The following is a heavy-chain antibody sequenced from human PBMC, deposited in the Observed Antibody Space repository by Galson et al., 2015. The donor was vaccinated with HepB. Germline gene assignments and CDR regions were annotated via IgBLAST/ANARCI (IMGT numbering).Heavy chain of an antibody. D-gene: IGHD6-19*01. CDR1: GFTFSSYA. Sequence: SLRLSCAASGFTFSSYAMSWVRQAPGKGPEWVAATSGSGDSTHYADSVKGRFSISRDNSKNTLSLQMNSLRADDTAVYYCVTGTYRSGWYVWGQGTLVIVSS. J-gene: IGHJ4*02. CDR2: TSGSGDST. CDR3: VTGTYRSGWYV. V-gene: IGHV3-23*01.